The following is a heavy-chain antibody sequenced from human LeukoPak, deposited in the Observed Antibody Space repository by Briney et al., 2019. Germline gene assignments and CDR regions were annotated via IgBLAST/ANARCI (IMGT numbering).Heavy chain of an antibody. CDR3: ARANSDYREASD. Sequence: GGSLRLSCATSGFMFSKSWMTWVRQAPGKGLEWVSNINDDGKEKYYADSVRGRFSISRDNAKSSLFLQMNNLRTEDMAVYYCARANSDYREASDWGQGTLVIVSS. CDR2: INDDGKEK. CDR1: GFMFSKSW. V-gene: IGHV3-7*04. D-gene: IGHD5-12*01. J-gene: IGHJ1*01.